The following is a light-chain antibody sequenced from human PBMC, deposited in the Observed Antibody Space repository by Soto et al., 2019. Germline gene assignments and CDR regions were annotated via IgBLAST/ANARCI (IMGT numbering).Light chain of an antibody. V-gene: IGKV4-1*01. J-gene: IGKJ1*01. CDR1: QSFLYSSNNKNY. CDR2: AAS. Sequence: DIVLTPSPYSLAVSLGARATINCKSSQSFLYSSNNKNYLAWYQQKPGKAPKLLIYAASSLQSGVPSRFSGSGSGTDFTLTISRLEPEDFAVYYCQQYDTSPRTFGQGTNV. CDR3: QQYDTSPRT.